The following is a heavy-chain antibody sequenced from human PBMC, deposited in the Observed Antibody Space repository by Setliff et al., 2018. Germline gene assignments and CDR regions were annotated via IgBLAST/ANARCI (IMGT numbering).Heavy chain of an antibody. V-gene: IGHV3-74*01. CDR1: GFTFSSYW. J-gene: IGHJ5*02. Sequence: GGSLRLSCAASGFTFSSYWMHWVRQAPGKGLVWVSRINSDGSSTSYADSVKGRFTISRDNAKNTLYLQMNSLRAEDTAVYYCARAGGGSTYYDILTSSVCPHWFDPWGEGTLVTVSS. CDR2: INSDGSST. CDR3: ARAGGGSTYYDILTSSVCPHWFDP. D-gene: IGHD3-9*01.